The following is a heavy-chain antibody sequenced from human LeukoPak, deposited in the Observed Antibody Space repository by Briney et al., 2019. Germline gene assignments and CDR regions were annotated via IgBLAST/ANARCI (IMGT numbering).Heavy chain of an antibody. Sequence: SETLSLTCAVYGGSFSGYYWSWIRQPPGKGLEWIGEVTHTGTTNYNPSLKSRVTISVGTSKNQFSLKLNSVTAADTAVYFCARHRGYTYGDYWGQGTLVTVSS. CDR2: VTHTGTT. D-gene: IGHD5-18*01. J-gene: IGHJ4*02. CDR3: ARHRGYTYGDY. CDR1: GGSFSGYY. V-gene: IGHV4-34*01.